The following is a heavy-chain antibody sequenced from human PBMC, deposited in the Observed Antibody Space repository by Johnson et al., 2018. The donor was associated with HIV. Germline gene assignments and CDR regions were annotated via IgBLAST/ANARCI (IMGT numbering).Heavy chain of an antibody. CDR1: GFTFDDYA. CDR3: ARDPKGSSGWFGGAFDI. Sequence: VQLVESGGSEVRPGGSLRLSCAASGFTFDDYAMNWVRQAPGKGLEWVSGINWNGGSRGYADSVKGRFTISRDNSKNTLYLQMNSLRAEDTAVYYCARDPKGSSGWFGGAFDIWGQGTMVAVSS. CDR2: INWNGGSR. D-gene: IGHD6-19*01. V-gene: IGHV3-20*04. J-gene: IGHJ3*02.